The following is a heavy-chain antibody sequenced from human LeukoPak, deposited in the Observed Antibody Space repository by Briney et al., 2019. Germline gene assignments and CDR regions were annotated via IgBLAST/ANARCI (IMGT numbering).Heavy chain of an antibody. CDR1: GFTFSSYD. CDR2: ISSRGTTM. D-gene: IGHD5-12*01. V-gene: IGHV3-48*01. J-gene: IGHJ2*01. Sequence: GGSLRLSCAASGFTFSSYDMNWVRQAPGKGPEWVSYISSRGTTMYYADSVKGRFTISRDNAKKSLDLQMNSLRAEDTAVYYCARDGYGAARSAFHWYFDLWGRGTLVTVSS. CDR3: ARDGYGAARSAFHWYFDL.